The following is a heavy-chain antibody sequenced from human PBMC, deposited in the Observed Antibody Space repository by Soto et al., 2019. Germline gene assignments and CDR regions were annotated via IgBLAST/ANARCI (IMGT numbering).Heavy chain of an antibody. V-gene: IGHV4-4*07. CDR1: GGSINNYY. D-gene: IGHD3-10*01. CDR3: ARGSLTMDV. Sequence: PSETLSLTCTLSGGSINNYYWSWIRQPAGKGLEWIGRIFPSGNTNYNPSLKSRVIMSVDTSKNQFSLNLNSVTAADTAVYYCARGSLTMDVWGQGTTVTVSS. J-gene: IGHJ6*02. CDR2: IFPSGNT.